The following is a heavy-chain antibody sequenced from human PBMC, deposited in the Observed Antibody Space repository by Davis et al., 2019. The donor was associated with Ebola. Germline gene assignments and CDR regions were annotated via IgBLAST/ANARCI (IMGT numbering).Heavy chain of an antibody. CDR3: AADDLLSGT. CDR1: GYTFTTYG. J-gene: IGHJ5*02. Sequence: ASVKVSCKASGYTFTTYGISWVRQAPGQGLEWMGWISAHNGNTNYAQKFQERVIITRDMSTSTTYMELRSLRVEDTAVYYCAADDLLSGTWGQGTLVTVSS. CDR2: ISAHNGNT. D-gene: IGHD3-10*01. V-gene: IGHV1-18*01.